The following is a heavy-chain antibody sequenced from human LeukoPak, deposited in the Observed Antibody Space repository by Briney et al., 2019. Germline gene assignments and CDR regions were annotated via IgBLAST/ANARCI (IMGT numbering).Heavy chain of an antibody. Sequence: SETLSLTCTVSGGSISRGDYYWSWIRQSPGKGLEWIGCIYYSGSTYYYNPSLKSRITISVDTSKNQFSLKLSSVTAADTAVYYCASWIDYWGQGTLVTVSS. V-gene: IGHV4-30-4*08. D-gene: IGHD1-1*01. CDR2: IYYSGSTY. J-gene: IGHJ4*02. CDR1: GGSISRGDYY. CDR3: ASWIDY.